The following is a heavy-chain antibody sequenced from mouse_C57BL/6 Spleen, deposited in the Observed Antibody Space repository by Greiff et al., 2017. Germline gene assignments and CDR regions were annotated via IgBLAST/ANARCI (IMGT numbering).Heavy chain of an antibody. J-gene: IGHJ3*01. CDR2: IWSGGST. Sequence: VQLVESGPGLVQPSQSLSITCTVSGFSLTSYGVHWVRQSPGKGLEWLGVIWSGGSTDYNAAFISRLSISKDNSKSQVFFKMNSLQADDTAIYYCASPSYYPSFAYWGQGTLVTVSA. CDR3: ASPSYYPSFAY. D-gene: IGHD1-1*01. V-gene: IGHV2-2*01. CDR1: GFSLTSYG.